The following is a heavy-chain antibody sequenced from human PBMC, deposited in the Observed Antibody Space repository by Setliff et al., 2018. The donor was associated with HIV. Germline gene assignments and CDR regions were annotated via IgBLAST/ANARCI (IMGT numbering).Heavy chain of an antibody. CDR2: ISAYNGNT. Sequence: ASVKVSCKASGYTFTSYGISWVRQAPGQGLEWMGWISAYNGNTNYAQKLQGRVTMTTDTSTSTAYMELRSPRSDDTVVYYCARDQITMVRGTLGAFDIWGQGTMVTVSS. CDR3: ARDQITMVRGTLGAFDI. V-gene: IGHV1-18*01. J-gene: IGHJ3*02. CDR1: GYTFTSYG. D-gene: IGHD3-10*01.